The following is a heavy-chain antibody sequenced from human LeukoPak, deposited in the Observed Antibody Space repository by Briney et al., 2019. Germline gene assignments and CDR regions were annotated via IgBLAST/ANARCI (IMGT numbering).Heavy chain of an antibody. CDR1: GFTFSSYA. Sequence: GGSLRLSCAASGFTFSSYAMSWVRQAPGKGLEWVSSISSSSSYIYYADSVKGRFTTSRDNAKNSLYLQMNSLRAEDTAVYYCARDTIMLSAFDIWGQGTMVTVSS. J-gene: IGHJ3*02. D-gene: IGHD3-16*02. CDR2: ISSSSSYI. V-gene: IGHV3-21*01. CDR3: ARDTIMLSAFDI.